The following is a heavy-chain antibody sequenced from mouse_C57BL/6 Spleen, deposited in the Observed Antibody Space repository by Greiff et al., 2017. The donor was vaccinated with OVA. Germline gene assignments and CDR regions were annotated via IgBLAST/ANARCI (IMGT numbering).Heavy chain of an antibody. CDR3: ATSTGTKYFDV. CDR1: GYTFTNYW. J-gene: IGHJ1*03. V-gene: IGHV1-63*01. D-gene: IGHD4-1*02. CDR2: IYPGGGYT. Sequence: QVQLKESGAELVRPGTSVKMSCKASGYTFTNYWIGWAKQRPGHGLEWIGDIYPGGGYTNYNEKFKGKATLTADKSSSTAYMQFSSLTSEDSAIYYCATSTGTKYFDVWGTGTTVTVSS.